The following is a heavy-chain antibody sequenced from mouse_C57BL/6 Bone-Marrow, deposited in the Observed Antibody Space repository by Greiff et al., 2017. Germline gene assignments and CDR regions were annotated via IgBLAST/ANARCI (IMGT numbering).Heavy chain of an antibody. V-gene: IGHV1-5*01. Sequence: VQLQQSGTVLARPGASVKMSCKTSGYTFTSYWMHWVKQRPGQGLEWIGAIYPGNSDTSYNQKFKGKAKLTAVTSASTAYMELSRLTNEDSAVYYCTDDYDEVGPSYAMDYWGQGTSVTVSS. CDR1: GYTFTSYW. CDR3: TDDYDEVGPSYAMDY. D-gene: IGHD2-4*01. J-gene: IGHJ4*01. CDR2: IYPGNSDT.